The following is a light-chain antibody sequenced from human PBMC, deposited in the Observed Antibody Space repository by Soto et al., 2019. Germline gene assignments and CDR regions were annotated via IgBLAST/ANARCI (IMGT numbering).Light chain of an antibody. Sequence: EIVFTQSPGTLSLSPGERATLSCRASQSVSSSYLAWYQQKPGQAPRLLIYGASSRATGIPDRFSGSGSGTDFTLTISRLEPEDFVVYYCQQYGSSPQWTFGQGTKVDIK. CDR2: GAS. CDR1: QSVSSSY. CDR3: QQYGSSPQWT. V-gene: IGKV3-20*01. J-gene: IGKJ1*01.